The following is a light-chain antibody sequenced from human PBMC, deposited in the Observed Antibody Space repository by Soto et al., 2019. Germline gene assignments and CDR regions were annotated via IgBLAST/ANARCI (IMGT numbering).Light chain of an antibody. Sequence: QSALTQPPSASGSPRQSVTISCTGTISDVGGYNYVSWYQQHPGKAPKLMIYEVSKRPSGVPDRFSGSKSGNTASLTVSGLQAEDEADYYCSSYAGSNNYVFGTGTKLTVL. CDR2: EVS. CDR1: ISDVGGYNY. J-gene: IGLJ1*01. CDR3: SSYAGSNNYV. V-gene: IGLV2-8*01.